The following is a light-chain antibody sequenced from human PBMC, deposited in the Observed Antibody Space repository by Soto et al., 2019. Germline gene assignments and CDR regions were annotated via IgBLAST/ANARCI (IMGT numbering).Light chain of an antibody. V-gene: IGKV3-11*01. J-gene: IGKJ5*01. Sequence: EFVLTQSPATLSLSPGERATLSCRASQSVGSYLVWYQHKPGQAPRLLIYDASNRATGIPARFSGSGSGTEFTLTISRLEPEDFAVYFCQQRSDWPITFGQGTRLDMK. CDR1: QSVGSY. CDR3: QQRSDWPIT. CDR2: DAS.